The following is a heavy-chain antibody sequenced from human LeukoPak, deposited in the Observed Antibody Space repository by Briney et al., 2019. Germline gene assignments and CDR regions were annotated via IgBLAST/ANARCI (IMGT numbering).Heavy chain of an antibody. V-gene: IGHV3-23*01. D-gene: IGHD2-8*01. CDR2: ISGSGGST. J-gene: IGHJ4*02. Sequence: SGGSLRLSCAASGFTFSSYAMSWVRQAPGKGLEWVSAISGSGGSTYYADSVKGRFTTSRDNSKNTLYLQMNSLRAEDTAVYYCAKPDSVAMTKGVFDYWGQGTLVTVSS. CDR1: GFTFSSYA. CDR3: AKPDSVAMTKGVFDY.